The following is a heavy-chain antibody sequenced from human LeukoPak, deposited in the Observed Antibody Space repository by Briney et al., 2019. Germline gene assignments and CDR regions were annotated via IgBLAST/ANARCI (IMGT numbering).Heavy chain of an antibody. Sequence: PGGSLRLSCAASGFSFSNHAMSWVRQAPGKGLVWVSRINSGGSDTTYADSVKGRFTTSRDNAKNTLYLQLNSLRVEDTAVYYCAVAKKSHGESVSYLDYWGQGTLVTVSS. D-gene: IGHD4-17*01. J-gene: IGHJ4*02. V-gene: IGHV3-74*01. CDR2: INSGGSDT. CDR1: GFSFSNHA. CDR3: AVAKKSHGESVSYLDY.